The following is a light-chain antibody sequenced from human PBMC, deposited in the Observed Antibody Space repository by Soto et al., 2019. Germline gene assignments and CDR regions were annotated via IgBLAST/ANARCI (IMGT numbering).Light chain of an antibody. CDR2: EVT. V-gene: IGLV2-8*01. Sequence: QSALTQPPSASGSPGQSVTISCSVTSSDVGAYKYVSWYQQHPGKAPKLMIYEVTKRPSGVPGRFSGSKSGNTASLTVSGLQAEDEADYYCSSYAGNNNFVVFGGGTKVTVL. CDR3: SSYAGNNNFVV. J-gene: IGLJ2*01. CDR1: SSDVGAYKY.